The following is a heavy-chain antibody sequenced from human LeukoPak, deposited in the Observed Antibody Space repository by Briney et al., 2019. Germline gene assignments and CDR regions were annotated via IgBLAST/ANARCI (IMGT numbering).Heavy chain of an antibody. CDR3: AKLLSAAGHFDY. J-gene: IGHJ4*02. Sequence: GGSLRLSCAASGFTFSSYAMNWVRQAPGKGLEWVSGISGSGGDTYFADSVKSRFTISRDNSKNTLYLQVNSLRAEDTAVYYCAKLLSAAGHFDYWGQGTLVTVSS. D-gene: IGHD6-13*01. V-gene: IGHV3-23*01. CDR2: ISGSGGDT. CDR1: GFTFSSYA.